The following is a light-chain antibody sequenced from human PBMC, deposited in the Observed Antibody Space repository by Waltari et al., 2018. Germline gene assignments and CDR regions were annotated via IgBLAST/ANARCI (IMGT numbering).Light chain of an antibody. J-gene: IGLJ3*02. V-gene: IGLV2-14*01. CDR3: NSYAGSSSWV. CDR2: DVS. Sequence: QSALTQPASVSGSPGQSLTISCPGTSRDVGFYNYVSWYQQHPGKAPKLMIYDVSERPSGVSNRFSGSKSGNTASLTISGLQAEDEADHYCNSYAGSSSWVFGGGTKLTVL. CDR1: SRDVGFYNY.